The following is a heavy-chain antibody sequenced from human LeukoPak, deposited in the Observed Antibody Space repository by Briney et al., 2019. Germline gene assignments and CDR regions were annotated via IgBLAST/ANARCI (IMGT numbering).Heavy chain of an antibody. D-gene: IGHD3-3*01. V-gene: IGHV3-23*01. J-gene: IGHJ4*02. CDR1: GFTFSSYA. Sequence: AGGSLRLSCAASGFTFSSYAMSWVRQAPGKGLEWVSAISGSGGSTYYADSVKGRFTISRDNSKNTLYLQMNSLRAEDTAVYYCAKDRSGDFWSYSYYFDYWGQGTLVTVSS. CDR3: AKDRSGDFWSYSYYFDY. CDR2: ISGSGGST.